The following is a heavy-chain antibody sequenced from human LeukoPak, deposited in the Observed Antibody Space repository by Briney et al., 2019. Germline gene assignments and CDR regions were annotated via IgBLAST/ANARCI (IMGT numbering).Heavy chain of an antibody. D-gene: IGHD6-13*01. J-gene: IGHJ4*02. CDR1: GFTFSRNA. Sequence: GGSLRLSCAASGFTFSRNAMNWVRQAPGKGLEWVSVFTTGANYTYYADSVKGRFTMTRDNSKNTIFLQLNNVRADDTAVYFCAKAQGAWYYFDSWGQGTLVTVSS. CDR2: FTTGANYT. CDR3: AKAQGAWYYFDS. V-gene: IGHV3-23*03.